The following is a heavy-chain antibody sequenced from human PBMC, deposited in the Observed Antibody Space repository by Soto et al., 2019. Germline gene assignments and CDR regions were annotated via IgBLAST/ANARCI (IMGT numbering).Heavy chain of an antibody. V-gene: IGHV4-31*01. CDR2: IYYSGST. J-gene: IGHJ5*02. Sequence: SETLSLTCTVSGGSISSGGYYWSWIRQHPGKGLELIGYIYYSGSTYYNPSLKNQVTISVDTSKNQFSLKLSSLTAADTAVYYCSRGPPCDPWGQGTLVTVSS. CDR3: SRGPPCDP. CDR1: GGSISSGGYY.